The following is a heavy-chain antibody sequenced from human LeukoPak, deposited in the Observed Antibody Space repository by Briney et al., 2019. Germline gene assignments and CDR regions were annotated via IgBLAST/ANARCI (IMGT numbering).Heavy chain of an antibody. D-gene: IGHD3-3*01. Sequence: GGSLRLSCTTSGFAFSNYWMYWVRQAPGKGLEWVSRIKSDGSGITYSDAVEGRFTISRDNFKNTFLQMNSLRDEDTAMYYCVRGQTIDYWGQGTPVTVSS. J-gene: IGHJ4*02. CDR3: VRGQTIDY. CDR1: GFAFSNYW. CDR2: IKSDGSGI. V-gene: IGHV3-74*03.